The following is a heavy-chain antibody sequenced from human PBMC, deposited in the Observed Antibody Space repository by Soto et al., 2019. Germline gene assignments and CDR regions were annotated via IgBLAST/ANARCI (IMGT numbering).Heavy chain of an antibody. CDR3: AHDLSGGSPPPWFDP. CDR2: IYWDDDK. Sequence: SGPTRVNPTQTLTLTCTFSGFSLSTSGVGVGWIRQPPGKALEWLALIYWDDDKRYSPSLKSRLTITKDTSKNQVVLTMTNMDPVDTATYYCAHDLSGGSPPPWFDPWGQGTLVTVSS. J-gene: IGHJ5*02. V-gene: IGHV2-5*02. CDR1: GFSLSTSGVG. D-gene: IGHD2-15*01.